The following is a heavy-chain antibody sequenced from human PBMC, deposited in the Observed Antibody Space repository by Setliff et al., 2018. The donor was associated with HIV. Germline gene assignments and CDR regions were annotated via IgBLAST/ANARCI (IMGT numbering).Heavy chain of an antibody. CDR2: IDPHTGGP. V-gene: IGHV1-2*02. Sequence: GASVKVSCKASGYTFTGHYMHWVRQAPGQGLQWMGWIDPHTGGPQYSQKFLGRVTMTRDTSISTVYMELTSLRSDDTAIYYCARDANYGRSGYDREYFDYWGQGTLVTVSS. CDR1: GYTFTGHY. CDR3: ARDANYGRSGYDREYFDY. D-gene: IGHD3-3*01. J-gene: IGHJ4*02.